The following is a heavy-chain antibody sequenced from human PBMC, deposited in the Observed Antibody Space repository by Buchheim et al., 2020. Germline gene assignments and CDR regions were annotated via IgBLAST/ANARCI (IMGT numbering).Heavy chain of an antibody. Sequence: QVQLQESGPGLVKPSETLSLTCTVSGGSVSSGSYYWSWIRQPPGKGLEWIGYIYYSGGTNYNPSLKSRVTTSVDTSKNQFSLKLSSVTAADTAVYYCARRVGWNESPGADYWGQGTL. CDR2: IYYSGGT. CDR3: ARRVGWNESPGADY. CDR1: GGSVSSGSYY. J-gene: IGHJ4*02. D-gene: IGHD1-1*01. V-gene: IGHV4-61*01.